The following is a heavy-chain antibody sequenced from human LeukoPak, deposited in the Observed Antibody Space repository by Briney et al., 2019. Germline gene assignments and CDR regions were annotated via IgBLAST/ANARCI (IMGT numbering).Heavy chain of an antibody. D-gene: IGHD3-22*01. J-gene: IGHJ1*01. CDR2: MSGSGGST. V-gene: IGHV3-23*01. CDR3: ASRDSSGYREYFQH. CDR1: GFTFSIYG. Sequence: GGSLRLSCAASGFTFSIYGMSWVRQAPGRGLEWVSAMSGSGGSTYYADSVKGRFTISRDNSKNTLYLQMNSLRAEDTAVYYCASRDSSGYREYFQHWGQGTLVTVSS.